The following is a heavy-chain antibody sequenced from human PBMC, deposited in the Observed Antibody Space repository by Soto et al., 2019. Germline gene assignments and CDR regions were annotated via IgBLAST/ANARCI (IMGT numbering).Heavy chain of an antibody. J-gene: IGHJ4*02. V-gene: IGHV3-30-3*01. D-gene: IGHD3-16*02. CDR3: XRDVEAGGSHRQDCFDY. Sequence: GGSLRLSCAASGFNFSSYAMHWVRQAPGKGLEWVAVMSYDGSNKYYADSVKGRFTISRDNSKNTLYLQMDSVRAEDTAVYYCXRDVEAGGSHRQDCFDYWGQGTLVTVSS. CDR2: MSYDGSNK. CDR1: GFNFSSYA.